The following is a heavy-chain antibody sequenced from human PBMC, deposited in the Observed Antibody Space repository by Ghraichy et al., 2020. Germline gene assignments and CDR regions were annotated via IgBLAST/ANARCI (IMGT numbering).Heavy chain of an antibody. V-gene: IGHV3-30*03. CDR2: ISYDGSNK. J-gene: IGHJ4*02. D-gene: IGHD6-19*01. Sequence: GGSLRLSCAASGFTFTTYGMDWVRQAPGKGLEWVAAISYDGSNKYYADSVKGRFTISRDNSKNTLYLQMSSLRAEDTAVYYCGLPGGVAGPGWGQGTLVTVSS. CDR3: GLPGGVAGPG. CDR1: GFTFTTYG.